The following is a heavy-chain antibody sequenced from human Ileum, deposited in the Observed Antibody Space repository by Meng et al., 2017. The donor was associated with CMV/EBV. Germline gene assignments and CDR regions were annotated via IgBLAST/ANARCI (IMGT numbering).Heavy chain of an antibody. D-gene: IGHD3-9*01. CDR2: ISGSGANS. CDR1: GLTFNSYS. J-gene: IGHJ4*01. Sequence: GESLKISCVASGLTFNSYSMGWVRQAPGKGLEWVAAISGSGANSYYAESVKGRATISRDNSKNTLLLELNGLRAEDTAVYYCAKDRYFEPAHFDYWGQGTQVTVSS. V-gene: IGHV3-23*01. CDR3: AKDRYFEPAHFDY.